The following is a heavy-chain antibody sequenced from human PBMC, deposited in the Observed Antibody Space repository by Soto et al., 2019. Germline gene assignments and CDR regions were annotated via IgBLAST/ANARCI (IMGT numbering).Heavy chain of an antibody. Sequence: PSETLSLTCAVYGGSFSYHYWSWIRQPPGKGLEWIGEINHNGSPNYNPSLKSRVTISVDTSKNQFSLKLSSVTAADTAVYYCARYTTGSPDYFDYWGQGTLVTVSS. CDR3: ARYTTGSPDYFDY. J-gene: IGHJ4*02. CDR2: INHNGSP. CDR1: GGSFSYHY. D-gene: IGHD1-1*01. V-gene: IGHV4-34*01.